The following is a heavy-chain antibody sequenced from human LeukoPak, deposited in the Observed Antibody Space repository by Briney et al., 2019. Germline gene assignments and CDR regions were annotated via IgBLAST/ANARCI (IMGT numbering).Heavy chain of an antibody. V-gene: IGHV5-10-1*01. Sequence: GESLKISCKGSGYSFTSYWINWVRQMPGKGLEWMGRIDPSDSYTNYSPSFQGHVTISADKSISTAYLQWSSLKASDTAMYYCARQGSGWYPSDYWGQGTLVTVSS. D-gene: IGHD6-19*01. J-gene: IGHJ4*02. CDR3: ARQGSGWYPSDY. CDR2: IDPSDSYT. CDR1: GYSFTSYW.